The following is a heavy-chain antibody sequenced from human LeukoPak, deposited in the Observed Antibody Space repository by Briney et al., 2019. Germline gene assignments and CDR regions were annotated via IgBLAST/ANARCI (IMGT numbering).Heavy chain of an antibody. CDR1: GFTLNNAW. V-gene: IGHV3-15*01. D-gene: IGHD3-22*01. J-gene: IGHJ1*01. Sequence: PGGSLRLSCAASGFTLNNAWMSWVRQAPGKGLEWLGRIKRETDGGTIDYAAPVKGRFTISRDDSRNTLYLQMDSLKIEDTAVYYCTTDRHYDNSELKFQHWGQGTLVTVSS. CDR3: TTDRHYDNSELKFQH. CDR2: IKRETDGGTI.